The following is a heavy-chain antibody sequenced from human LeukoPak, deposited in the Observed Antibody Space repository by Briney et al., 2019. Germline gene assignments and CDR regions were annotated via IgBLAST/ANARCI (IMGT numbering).Heavy chain of an antibody. Sequence: PGGSLRLSCAASGFTFSSYGMHWVRQAPGKGLEWVAVISYDGSNKYYADSVKGRFTISRDNSKNTLYLQMDSLRAEDTAVYYCATDLENGDAFDIWGQGTMVTVSS. CDR3: ATDLENGDAFDI. V-gene: IGHV3-30*03. J-gene: IGHJ3*02. D-gene: IGHD1-1*01. CDR1: GFTFSSYG. CDR2: ISYDGSNK.